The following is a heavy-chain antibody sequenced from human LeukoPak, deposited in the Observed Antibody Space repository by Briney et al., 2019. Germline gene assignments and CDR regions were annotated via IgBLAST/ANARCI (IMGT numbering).Heavy chain of an antibody. V-gene: IGHV3-30-3*01. Sequence: GGSLRLSCAASGFTFSSYAMSWVRQAPGKGLEYVAFISFDGSKKYYADSVKGRFTVSRDNSQNVLYLLLNSLRLEDTAVYYCARDRLYCSGARCYRWFDPWGQGTLVFVSS. CDR2: ISFDGSKK. D-gene: IGHD2-15*01. J-gene: IGHJ5*01. CDR3: ARDRLYCSGARCYRWFDP. CDR1: GFTFSSYA.